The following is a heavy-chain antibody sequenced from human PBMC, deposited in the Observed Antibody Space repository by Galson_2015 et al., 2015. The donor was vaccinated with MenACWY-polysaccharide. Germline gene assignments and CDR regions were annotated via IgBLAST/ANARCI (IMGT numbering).Heavy chain of an antibody. V-gene: IGHV3-7*01. CDR2: IKEDGSEK. CDR1: GLTFKTYW. CDR3: ARCYYGIDV. Sequence: PLKLSCEVSGLTFKTYWMTWVRQAPGKGLEWVAKIKEDGSEKYCVDSVKGRYTISRENSRSSLYLQMNDLRAKDTAVYYCARCYYGIDVWGQGTTVTVSS. J-gene: IGHJ6*02.